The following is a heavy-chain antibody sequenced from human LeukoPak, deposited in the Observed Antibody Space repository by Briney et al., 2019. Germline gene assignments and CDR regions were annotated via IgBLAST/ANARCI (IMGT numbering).Heavy chain of an antibody. CDR2: IYYSGST. V-gene: IGHV4-59*11. CDR3: ARAMITFGGVIVFDY. CDR1: GGSISIHY. D-gene: IGHD3-16*02. Sequence: SETLSLTCTVSGGSISIHYWSWIRQPPGKGLEWIGYIYYSGSTNYNPSLKSRVTISVDTSKNQFSLKLSSVTAADTAVYYCARAMITFGGVIVFDYWGQGTLVTVSS. J-gene: IGHJ4*02.